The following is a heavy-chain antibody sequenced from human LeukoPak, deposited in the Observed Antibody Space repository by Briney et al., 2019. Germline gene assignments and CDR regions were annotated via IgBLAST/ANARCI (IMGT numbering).Heavy chain of an antibody. J-gene: IGHJ4*02. CDR2: IYYSGST. V-gene: IGHV4-59*01. CDR1: GGSISSYY. Sequence: AETLSLTCTVSGGSISSYYWSWIRQPPGKGLEWIGYIYYSGSTNYNPSLKSRVTISVDTSKNQFSLKLSSVTAADTAVYYYARGRYNWNHLGYFDYWGQGTLVTVSS. CDR3: ARGRYNWNHLGYFDY. D-gene: IGHD1-20*01.